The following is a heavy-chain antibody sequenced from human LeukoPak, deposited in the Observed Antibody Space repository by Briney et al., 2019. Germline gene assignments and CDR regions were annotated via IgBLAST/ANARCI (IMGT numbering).Heavy chain of an antibody. CDR2: IKPNNGDT. Sequence: GASVKVSCKASGYSFTHHNVHWVRQAPGQALEWMGWIKPNNGDTKFSQKFQDRVTLTSDTSIDTAYMEMSGLTSDDTAIYYCARVLSAVTSTFGYWGQGTLVTVSS. D-gene: IGHD4-17*01. J-gene: IGHJ4*02. CDR3: ARVLSAVTSTFGY. CDR1: GYSFTHHN. V-gene: IGHV1-2*02.